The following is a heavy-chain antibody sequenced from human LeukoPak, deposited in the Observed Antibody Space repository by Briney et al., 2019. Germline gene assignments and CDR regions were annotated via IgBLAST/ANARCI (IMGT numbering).Heavy chain of an antibody. Sequence: PGGSLRLSCAASGFTVSNNYMSWVRQAPGKGLEWVSVIYSGGSTYYADSVKGRFTISRDNSKNTLYLQMSSLRAEDTAVYYCVKVASVTTFGGTFDYWGQGTLVTVSS. J-gene: IGHJ4*02. CDR2: IYSGGST. CDR1: GFTVSNNY. CDR3: VKVASVTTFGGTFDY. D-gene: IGHD3-16*01. V-gene: IGHV3-66*02.